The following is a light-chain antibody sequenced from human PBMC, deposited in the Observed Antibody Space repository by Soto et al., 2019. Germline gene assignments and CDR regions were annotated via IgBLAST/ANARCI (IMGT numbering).Light chain of an antibody. Sequence: EIVLTQSPATLSLSPGERATLSCRASQSVSSYLAWYQQKPGQAPRLLIYDASNRATGIPARFSGSGSGTDFTLTISSLEPEDFAVYYCQQRGTFGGGNKVEIK. J-gene: IGKJ4*01. CDR1: QSVSSY. CDR3: QQRGT. V-gene: IGKV3-11*01. CDR2: DAS.